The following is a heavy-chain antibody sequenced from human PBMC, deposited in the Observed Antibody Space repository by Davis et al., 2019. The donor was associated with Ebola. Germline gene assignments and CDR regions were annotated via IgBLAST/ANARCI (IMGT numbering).Heavy chain of an antibody. J-gene: IGHJ4*02. CDR1: GFTFSLYA. V-gene: IGHV3-30*04. Sequence: PGGSLRLSCAASGFTFSLYAMHWVRQAPGKGLEWVAVVSYDGRNKYYVDSVKGRFTISRDNAKNSLYLQMNSLRAEDTAVYYCARKWELLGALWYWGQGTLVTVSS. CDR2: VSYDGRNK. CDR3: ARKWELLGALWY. D-gene: IGHD1-26*01.